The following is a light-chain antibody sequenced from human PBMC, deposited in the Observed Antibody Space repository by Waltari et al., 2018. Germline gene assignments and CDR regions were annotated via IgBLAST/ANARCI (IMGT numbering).Light chain of an antibody. J-gene: IGKJ3*01. V-gene: IGKV3-20*01. CDR1: QRVSTSY. CDR3: QQSGNSAGT. Sequence: EIVLTQSPGTLSLSPGERATLSCRTSQRVSTSYLAWYRQKPGEAPMLLIYCASSRATVIPDRCRCNGSVTDFTLTISRLEPEDFAVYFCQQSGNSAGTFGPGTKVDIE. CDR2: CAS.